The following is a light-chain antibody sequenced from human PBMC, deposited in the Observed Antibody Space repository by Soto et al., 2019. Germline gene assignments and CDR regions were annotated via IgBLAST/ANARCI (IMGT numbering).Light chain of an antibody. CDR2: KAS. V-gene: IGKV1-5*03. J-gene: IGKJ1*01. Sequence: DIQMTQSPSTLSGSVGDRVTITCRASQTISSWLAWYQQKPGKAPKLLIYKASTLKSGVPSRFSGSGSGTEFTLTISSLQPDDLATYYCQHYNSYSEAFVQGTKVELK. CDR1: QTISSW. CDR3: QHYNSYSEA.